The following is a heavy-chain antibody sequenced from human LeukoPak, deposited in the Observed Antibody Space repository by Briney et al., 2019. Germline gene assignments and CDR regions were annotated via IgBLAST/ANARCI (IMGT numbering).Heavy chain of an antibody. CDR3: AKVEQQLGPRSPNFDY. CDR2: ISGSGGST. V-gene: IGHV3-23*01. CDR1: GFTFSSYG. Sequence: LAGGSLRLSCAASGFTFSSYGMSWVRQAPGKGLEWVSAISGSGGSTYYADSVKGRFTISRDNSKNTLYLQMNSLRAEDTAVYYCAKVEQQLGPRSPNFDYWGQGTLVTVSS. D-gene: IGHD6-13*01. J-gene: IGHJ4*02.